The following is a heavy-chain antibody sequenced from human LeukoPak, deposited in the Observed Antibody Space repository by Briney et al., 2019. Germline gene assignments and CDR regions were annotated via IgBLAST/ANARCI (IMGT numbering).Heavy chain of an antibody. J-gene: IGHJ6*02. D-gene: IGHD5-24*01. CDR2: IYPGESDT. Sequence: GGSRQISGKGPGSPFTSYWIGGAGPVPGKGLEWMGIIYPGESDTRYSPSFQGQVTISVDNSISTAYLQWSSLNASDTAMYYCARRGDGSRFYGMDLWGQGTTVTVSS. CDR3: ARRGDGSRFYGMDL. V-gene: IGHV5-51*01. CDR1: GSPFTSYW.